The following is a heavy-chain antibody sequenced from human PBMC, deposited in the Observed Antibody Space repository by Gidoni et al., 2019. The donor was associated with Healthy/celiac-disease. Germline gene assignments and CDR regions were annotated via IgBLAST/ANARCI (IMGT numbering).Heavy chain of an antibody. D-gene: IGHD6-19*01. Sequence: QLQLQESGPGLVKPSETLSLTCTVSGGSISSSSYYWGWIRQPPGKGLEWIGSIYYSGSTYYNPSLKSRVTISVDTSKNQFSLKLSSVTAADTAVYYCARREWLQGSFDIWGQGTMVTVSS. CDR1: GGSISSSSYY. J-gene: IGHJ3*02. CDR2: IYYSGST. CDR3: ARREWLQGSFDI. V-gene: IGHV4-39*01.